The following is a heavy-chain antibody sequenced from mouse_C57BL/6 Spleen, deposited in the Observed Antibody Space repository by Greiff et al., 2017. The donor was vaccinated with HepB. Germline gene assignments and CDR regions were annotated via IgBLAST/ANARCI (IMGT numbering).Heavy chain of an antibody. V-gene: IGHV1-74*01. Sequence: QVQLQQPGAELVKPGASVKVSCKASGYTFTSYWMHWVKQRPGQGLEWIGRIHPSDSDTNYNQKFKGKATLTVDKSSSTAYMQLSSLTSEDSAVYYCAMSAHYVYVDYWGQGTTLTVSS. CDR3: AMSAHYVYVDY. CDR1: GYTFTSYW. D-gene: IGHD1-2*01. J-gene: IGHJ2*01. CDR2: IHPSDSDT.